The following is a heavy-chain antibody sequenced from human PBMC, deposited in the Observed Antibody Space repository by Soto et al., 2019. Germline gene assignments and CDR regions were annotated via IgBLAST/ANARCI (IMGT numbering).Heavy chain of an antibody. V-gene: IGHV1-18*01. CDR3: ARGVGSGSYYNQYNWFDP. CDR1: GYTFTNYG. Sequence: QVQLVQSGAEVKKPGASVKVSCKASGYTFTNYGISWVRQAPGQGLEWMGWISAYNGNTKYAQKFQGRVTMTTDTSTSTAYMELRSLRSYDTAVYYCARGVGSGSYYNQYNWFDPWGQGTLVTVSS. D-gene: IGHD3-10*01. CDR2: ISAYNGNT. J-gene: IGHJ5*02.